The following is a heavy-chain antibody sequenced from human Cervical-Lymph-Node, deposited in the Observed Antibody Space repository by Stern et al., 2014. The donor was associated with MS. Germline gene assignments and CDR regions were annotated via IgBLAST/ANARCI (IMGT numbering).Heavy chain of an antibody. Sequence: EVQLVESGGGLVQSGGSLRLSCAASGFTFTDYWMSCVRQTPERGLEWVANIKQDGIDKTYADSVKGRFTVSRDNTKTSLYLQMNSLRGEDTAVYYCARLEYTSWSRGFDFWGLGTLVTVSS. CDR1: GFTFTDYW. D-gene: IGHD6-6*01. J-gene: IGHJ4*02. V-gene: IGHV3-7*01. CDR2: IKQDGIDK. CDR3: ARLEYTSWSRGFDF.